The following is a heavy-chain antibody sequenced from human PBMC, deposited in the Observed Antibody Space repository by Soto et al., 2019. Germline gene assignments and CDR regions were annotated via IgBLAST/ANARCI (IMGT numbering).Heavy chain of an antibody. CDR3: ARRGVVGATTHYYYGMDV. CDR1: GGSISSGGYY. D-gene: IGHD1-26*01. Sequence: TLSLTCTVSGGSISSGGYYWSLIRQHPGKGLEWIGYIYYSGSTYYNPSLKSRVTISVDTSKNQFSLKLSSVTAADTAVYYCARRGVVGATTHYYYGMDVWGQGTTVTVSS. J-gene: IGHJ6*02. CDR2: IYYSGST. V-gene: IGHV4-31*03.